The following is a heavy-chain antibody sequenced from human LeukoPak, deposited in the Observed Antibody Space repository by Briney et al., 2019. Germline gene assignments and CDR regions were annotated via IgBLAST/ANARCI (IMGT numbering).Heavy chain of an antibody. CDR1: GFTFSSYT. CDR2: ISGSGGRA. Sequence: PGGSLRLSCAASGFTFSSYTISWARQAPGKGLEWVAAISGSGGRAYYADSVRGRFTISRDNSKNTLYLQMNSLRAEDTAVYYCAKDPIWGSWNDVGDLNYWGQGTLVTVSS. D-gene: IGHD1-1*01. CDR3: AKDPIWGSWNDVGDLNY. V-gene: IGHV3-23*01. J-gene: IGHJ4*02.